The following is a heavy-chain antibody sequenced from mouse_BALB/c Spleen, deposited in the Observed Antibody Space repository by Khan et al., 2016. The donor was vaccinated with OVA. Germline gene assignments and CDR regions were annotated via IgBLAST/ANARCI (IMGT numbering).Heavy chain of an antibody. CDR3: ARDGSRYNYAMDY. V-gene: IGHV3-2*02. J-gene: IGHJ4*01. D-gene: IGHD2-3*01. Sequence: VQLQQSGPGLVKPSQSLSLTCTVTGYSITSDYAWNWIRQFPGNKLEWMGYISSSGSTHYNPALKSRISITRDTSKNQFFLQLNSVTTEDTATYYCARDGSRYNYAMDYWGQGTSVTVSS. CDR2: ISSSGST. CDR1: GYSITSDYA.